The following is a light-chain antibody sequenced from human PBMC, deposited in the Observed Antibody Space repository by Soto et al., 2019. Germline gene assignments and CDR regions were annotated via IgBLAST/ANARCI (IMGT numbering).Light chain of an antibody. V-gene: IGKV1-5*03. CDR3: QHYRSWYT. CDR2: KAS. CDR1: QSISSW. Sequence: DLQMTQSPSTLSASVGDRVTITCRASQSISSWLAWYQQKPGKAPKFLIYKASSLESGVPSRFSGSGCETELNLTISSLQPDDFETYYWQHYRSWYTFGQGTKLAIK. J-gene: IGKJ2*01.